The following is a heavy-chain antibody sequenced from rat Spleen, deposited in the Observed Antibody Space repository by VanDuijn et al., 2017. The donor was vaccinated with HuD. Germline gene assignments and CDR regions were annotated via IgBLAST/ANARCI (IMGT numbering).Heavy chain of an antibody. CDR1: GFTFSNYG. J-gene: IGHJ2*01. Sequence: EVRLVESGGGLVQPGRSLKLSCAASGFTFSNYGMHWIRQAPTKGLEWVASISPSGRTYYPDSVKGRFTISRDTAQNTQYLQMDSLRSEDTATYYCARSVYDYFDYWGQGIMVTVSS. D-gene: IGHD1-2*01. CDR3: ARSVYDYFDY. V-gene: IGHV5S13*01. CDR2: ISPSGRT.